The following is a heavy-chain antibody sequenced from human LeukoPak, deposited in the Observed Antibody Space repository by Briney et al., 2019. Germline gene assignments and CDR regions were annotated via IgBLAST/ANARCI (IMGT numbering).Heavy chain of an antibody. D-gene: IGHD2-15*01. V-gene: IGHV3-21*01. CDR2: ISGSSSDI. Sequence: GSLRLSCTASGFTFSSYSINWVRQSPGKGLEWVSSISGSSSDIQYADSVKGRFTISRDNAKNSLYLHMNSLRAEDTAVYYCTLSGYWGQETLVTVSS. CDR3: TLSGY. CDR1: GFTFSSYS. J-gene: IGHJ4*02.